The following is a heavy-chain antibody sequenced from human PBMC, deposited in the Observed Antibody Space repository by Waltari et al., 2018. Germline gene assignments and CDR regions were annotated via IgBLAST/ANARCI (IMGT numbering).Heavy chain of an antibody. CDR3: ARDLGGFNHFDWFLSI. V-gene: IGHV4-59*01. D-gene: IGHD3-9*01. CDR2: AYYTGRT. J-gene: IGHJ3*02. CDR1: GFTFSSYW. Sequence: VQLVESGGGLVQPGGSLRLSCAASGFTFSSYWMSWVRQAPGKGLEWVGYAYYTGRTNYNPSLRSRLSISVDTSKNQFSLNLNSVTAADTAVYYCARDLGGFNHFDWFLSIWGPGTMVTVSS.